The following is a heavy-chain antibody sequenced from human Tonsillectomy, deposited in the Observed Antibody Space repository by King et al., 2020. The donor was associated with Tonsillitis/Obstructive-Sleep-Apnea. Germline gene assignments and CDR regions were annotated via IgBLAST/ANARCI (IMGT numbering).Heavy chain of an antibody. J-gene: IGHJ4*02. CDR1: GFSFSSYG. CDR3: ARDDTAAGCRFTIFGLGFDY. CDR2: IWYDGSKK. V-gene: IGHV3-33*01. D-gene: IGHD3-3*01. Sequence: VQLVESGGGVVQPGRSLRLTCAASGFSFSSYGMHWVRQAPGKGLEWVALIWYDGSKKYYADSVKGRLTMSRDNSKNTLYLQMNSMRAEDTAVYYCARDDTAAGCRFTIFGLGFDYWGQGTLVTVSS.